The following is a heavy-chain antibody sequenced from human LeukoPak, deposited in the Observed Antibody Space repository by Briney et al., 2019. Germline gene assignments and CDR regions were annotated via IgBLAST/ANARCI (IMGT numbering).Heavy chain of an antibody. CDR3: ARGVPAAFLGGFDP. CDR2: IYHSGST. D-gene: IGHD2-2*01. CDR1: GYSISSGYY. Sequence: PSETLSLTCTVSGYSISSGYYWGWIRQPPGKGLEWIGSIYHSGSTYYNPSLKSRVTISVDTSKNQFSLKLSSVTAADTAVYYCARGVPAAFLGGFDPWGQGTLVTVSS. J-gene: IGHJ5*02. V-gene: IGHV4-38-2*02.